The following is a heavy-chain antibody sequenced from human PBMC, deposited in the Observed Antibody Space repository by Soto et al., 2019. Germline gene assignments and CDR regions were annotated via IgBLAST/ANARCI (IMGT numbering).Heavy chain of an antibody. Sequence: SETLSLTCTVSGGSISSGGYYWSWIRQHPGKGLEWIGYIYYSGSTYYNPSLKSRVTISVDTSKNQFSLKLSSVTAADTAVYYCARAQWLEYYFDYWGQGTLVTVSS. V-gene: IGHV4-31*03. CDR3: ARAQWLEYYFDY. CDR2: IYYSGST. D-gene: IGHD6-19*01. CDR1: GGSISSGGYY. J-gene: IGHJ4*02.